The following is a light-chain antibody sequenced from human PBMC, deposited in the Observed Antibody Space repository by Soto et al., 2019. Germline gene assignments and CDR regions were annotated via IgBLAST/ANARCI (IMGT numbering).Light chain of an antibody. Sequence: EIAMTQSPATLSVSPGETATLSCRASQNVLTNLAWYQHKPGQAPRLLIYGASTRSSGMPARFSGSGSGTEFTLNIAGLQSEDSAIYYCQQYIAWPRTFGQGTRVEI. J-gene: IGKJ1*01. V-gene: IGKV3-15*01. CDR3: QQYIAWPRT. CDR2: GAS. CDR1: QNVLTN.